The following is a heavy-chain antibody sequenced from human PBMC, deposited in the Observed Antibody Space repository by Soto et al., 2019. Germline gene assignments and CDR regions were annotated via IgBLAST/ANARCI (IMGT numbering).Heavy chain of an antibody. CDR3: AKCKGYSYGYFAAFDI. Sequence: EVQLLESGGGLVQPGGSLRLSCAASGFTFSSYAMSWVRQAPGKGLEWVSAISGSGGSTYYADSVKGRFTISRDNSKNTLYLQMNSLRAEDTAVYYCAKCKGYSYGYFAAFDIWGQGTMVTVSS. CDR2: ISGSGGST. D-gene: IGHD5-18*01. V-gene: IGHV3-23*01. J-gene: IGHJ3*02. CDR1: GFTFSSYA.